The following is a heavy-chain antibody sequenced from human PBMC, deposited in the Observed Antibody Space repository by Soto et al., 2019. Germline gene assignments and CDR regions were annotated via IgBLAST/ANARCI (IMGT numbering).Heavy chain of an antibody. J-gene: IGHJ4*02. CDR2: IYYSGST. CDR1: GGSISSISSY. D-gene: IGHD1-26*01. Sequence: SETLSLTCTVSGGSISSISSYWGWIRQPPGKGLEWIGNIYYSGSTSYNPSLKSRVTISVDTSKNQFSLKVSSVTAADTAVYYCAGHGIYSGSYYYFDYWGQGTQVTVSS. V-gene: IGHV4-39*01. CDR3: AGHGIYSGSYYYFDY.